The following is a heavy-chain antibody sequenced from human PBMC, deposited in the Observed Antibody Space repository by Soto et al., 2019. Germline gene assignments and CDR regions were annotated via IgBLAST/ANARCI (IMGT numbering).Heavy chain of an antibody. CDR3: ASVPSFWSGSRVEEY. CDR2: IYYSGST. Sequence: PSETLSLTCTVSVGSVSSGSYYWSWIRQPPGKGLEWIGYIYYSGSTNYNPSLKSRVTISVDTSKNQFPLKLSSVTSADTAVYYCASVPSFWSGSRVEEYWGQGTMVTVSS. V-gene: IGHV4-61*01. J-gene: IGHJ4*02. D-gene: IGHD3-3*01. CDR1: VGSVSSGSYY.